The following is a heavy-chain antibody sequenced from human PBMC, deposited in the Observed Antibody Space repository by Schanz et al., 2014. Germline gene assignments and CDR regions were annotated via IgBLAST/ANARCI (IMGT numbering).Heavy chain of an antibody. CDR3: ARRSVSPSGNSYGYVVAWFDP. V-gene: IGHV4-4*02. Sequence: VQLVESGGGLIQPGGSLRLSCAASGFTFSRNAMNWVRQAPGKGLEWIGEIYHSGSTNYKPSLKSRVTISADKSKNQFSLRLRSVTAADTAVYYCARRSVSPSGNSYGYVVAWFDPWGQGTLVTVSS. J-gene: IGHJ5*02. CDR1: GFTFSRNAM. D-gene: IGHD5-18*01. CDR2: IYHSGST.